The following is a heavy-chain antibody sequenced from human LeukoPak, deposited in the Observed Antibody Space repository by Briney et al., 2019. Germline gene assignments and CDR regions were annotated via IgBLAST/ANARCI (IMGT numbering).Heavy chain of an antibody. CDR2: ISYDGSNK. CDR1: GFTFSSYA. V-gene: IGHV3-30*04. CDR3: ARDGGLLWFGEPNWFDP. J-gene: IGHJ5*02. Sequence: GGSLRLSCAASGFTFSSYAMRWVRQAPGKGLEWVAVISYDGSNKYYADSVKGRFTISRDNSKNTLYLQMNSLRAEDTAVYYCARDGGLLWFGEPNWFDPWGQGTLVTVSS. D-gene: IGHD3-10*01.